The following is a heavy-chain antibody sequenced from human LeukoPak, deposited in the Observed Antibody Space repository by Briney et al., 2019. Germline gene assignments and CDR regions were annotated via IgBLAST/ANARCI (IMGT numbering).Heavy chain of an antibody. Sequence: GGSLRLSCAASGFTFSSYWMHWVRHTPGKGLVWVSRIKSDGSSTSYADSVEGRFTISRDNAKNTLYLQMNSLRAEDTAVYYCARDGYSFGHDFDYWGQGTLVTVSS. J-gene: IGHJ4*02. CDR1: GFTFSSYW. CDR2: IKSDGSST. V-gene: IGHV3-74*01. CDR3: ARDGYSFGHDFDY. D-gene: IGHD5-18*01.